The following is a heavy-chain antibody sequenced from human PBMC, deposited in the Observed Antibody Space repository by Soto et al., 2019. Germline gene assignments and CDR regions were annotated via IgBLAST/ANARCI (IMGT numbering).Heavy chain of an antibody. D-gene: IGHD4-17*01. CDR2: ISSSSSYI. J-gene: IGHJ5*02. Sequence: GGSLRFSCAASGFTFSSYSMNWVRQAPGKGLEWVSSISSSSSYIYYADSVKGRFTISRDNAKNSLYLQMNSLRAEDTAVYYCARAFRTTVIYWFDPWGQGTLVTVSS. CDR1: GFTFSSYS. CDR3: ARAFRTTVIYWFDP. V-gene: IGHV3-21*01.